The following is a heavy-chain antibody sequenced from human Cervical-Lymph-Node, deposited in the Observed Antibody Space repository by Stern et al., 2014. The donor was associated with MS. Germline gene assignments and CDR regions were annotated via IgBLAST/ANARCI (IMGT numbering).Heavy chain of an antibody. CDR1: GFTFSSHG. V-gene: IGHV3-30*18. D-gene: IGHD4/OR15-4a*01. J-gene: IGHJ4*02. CDR3: AKVCSGAPFCYFIDY. CDR2: ISNDGGDK. Sequence: VQLVQSGGGVVQPGRSLRLSCAASGFTFSSHGMHWVRQAPGKGLEWVTIISNDGGDKHYADSVKGRFTISRDNSKNALYLEMNNLRAEDTAVYYCAKVCSGAPFCYFIDYWGRGALVTVSS.